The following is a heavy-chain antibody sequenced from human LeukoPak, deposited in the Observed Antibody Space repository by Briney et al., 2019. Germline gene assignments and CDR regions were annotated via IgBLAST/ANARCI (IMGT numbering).Heavy chain of an antibody. D-gene: IGHD2-2*01. CDR2: IKQDGSET. V-gene: IGHV3-7*01. CDR3: GSTNSFSY. CDR1: GFAFSNYW. J-gene: IGHJ4*02. Sequence: GGSLRLSCAASGFAFSNYWMNWVRQAPGKGLEWVANIKQDGSETNYVDSVKGRFTISRDNAKNSLYLQMNSLRAEDTALYYCGSTNSFSYGGQGTLVTVSS.